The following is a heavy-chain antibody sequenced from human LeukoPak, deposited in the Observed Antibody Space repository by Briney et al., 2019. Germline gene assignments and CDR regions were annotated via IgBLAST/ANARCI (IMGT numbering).Heavy chain of an antibody. V-gene: IGHV4-59*01. CDR3: ARGVLESRKSRFDI. CDR1: GGSISSYY. CDR2: IYYSGST. Sequence: PSETLSPTCTVSGGSISSYYWSWIRQPPGKGLEWIGYIYYSGSTNYNPSLKSRVTISVDTSKNQFSLKLSSVTAADTAVYYCARGVLESRKSRFDIWGQGTMVTVSS. D-gene: IGHD1-1*01. J-gene: IGHJ3*02.